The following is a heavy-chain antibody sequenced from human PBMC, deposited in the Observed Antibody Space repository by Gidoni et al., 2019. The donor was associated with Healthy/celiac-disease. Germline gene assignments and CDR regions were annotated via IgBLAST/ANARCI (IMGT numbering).Heavy chain of an antibody. CDR1: GCTFSRYG. CDR3: ARSPLNNCNDVGYFDY. J-gene: IGHJ4*02. D-gene: IGHD1-20*01. Sequence: QGQLVESGGGVVQTERSLRLSCAASGCTFSRYGMHWVPQAPRQGLELVAFIRYDGSNKYYADSVKGRFTIARANSKNTLYLQMNSLRAEDTAVYYCARSPLNNCNDVGYFDYWGQGTLVTVSS. CDR2: IRYDGSNK. V-gene: IGHV3-30*02.